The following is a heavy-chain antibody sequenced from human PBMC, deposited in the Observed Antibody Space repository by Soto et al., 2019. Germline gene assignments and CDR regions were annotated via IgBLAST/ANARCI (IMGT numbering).Heavy chain of an antibody. CDR1: VRSISSSSFY. Sequence: PSESLSLTCTAAVRSISSSSFYWVSLRQPPGKGLEWIGSIYYSGSTYYNTSLKSRVTISGDTSKNQFSLKLSSVTAPDTAVYYCARRIGLVSRNYYFRRCGRG. D-gene: IGHD1-26*01. V-gene: IGHV4-39*01. CDR2: IYYSGST. CDR3: ARRIGLVSRNYYFRR. J-gene: IGHJ2*01.